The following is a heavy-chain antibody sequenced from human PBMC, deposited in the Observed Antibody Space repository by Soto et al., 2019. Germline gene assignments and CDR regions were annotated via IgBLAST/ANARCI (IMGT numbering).Heavy chain of an antibody. Sequence: LVESGGGLVSPGGSLRLSCVASGFRFSDHSMNWVRQAPGKGLQWISYISSNSDKTYYAESVKGRFTVSRDNAKNALFLQMNSLRDDDTATYYCARLPKGSLVTAWGQGARVTVSS. CDR2: ISSNSDKT. D-gene: IGHD2-21*02. CDR1: GFRFSDHS. J-gene: IGHJ4*02. CDR3: ARLPKGSLVTA. V-gene: IGHV3-48*02.